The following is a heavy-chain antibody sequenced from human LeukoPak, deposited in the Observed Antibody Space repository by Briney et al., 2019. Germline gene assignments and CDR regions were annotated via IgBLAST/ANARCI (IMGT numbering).Heavy chain of an antibody. J-gene: IGHJ3*02. CDR1: GYTFTSYG. CDR3: ARELYYYGSGSYYRGMRSDAFDI. CDR2: ISAYNGNT. Sequence: GASVKVSCKASGYTFTSYGISWVRQAPGQGLEWMGWISAYNGNTNYAQKLLGRVTITTDTSTSTAYMELRSLRSDDTAVYYCARELYYYGSGSYYRGMRSDAFDIWGQGTMVTVSS. V-gene: IGHV1-18*04. D-gene: IGHD3-10*01.